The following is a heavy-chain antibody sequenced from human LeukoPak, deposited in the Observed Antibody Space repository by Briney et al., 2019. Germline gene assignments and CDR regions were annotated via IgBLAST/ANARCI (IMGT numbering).Heavy chain of an antibody. D-gene: IGHD4-4*01. Sequence: PGRSLRLSCAASGFTFSSYGMHWVRQAPGKGLEWVAVISYDGSNKYYADSVKGRFTISRDNSKNTLYLQMSSLRAEDTAVYYCAKDLTTASPPVYYYGMDVWGQGTTVTVSS. CDR3: AKDLTTASPPVYYYGMDV. CDR2: ISYDGSNK. V-gene: IGHV3-30*18. CDR1: GFTFSSYG. J-gene: IGHJ6*02.